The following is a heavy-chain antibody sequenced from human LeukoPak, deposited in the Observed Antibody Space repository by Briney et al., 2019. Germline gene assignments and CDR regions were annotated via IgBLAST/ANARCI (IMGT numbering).Heavy chain of an antibody. CDR1: GFTFSSYW. D-gene: IGHD3-10*01. J-gene: IGHJ3*02. CDR2: INSDGSST. Sequence: GGSLRLSCADSGFTFSSYWMHWVRQAPGKGLVWVSRINSDGSSTSYADSVKGRFTISRDNAKNTLYLQMNSLRAEDTAVYYCGRVVYSRFGELLYEYGAFDIWGQGTMVTVSS. CDR3: GRVVYSRFGELLYEYGAFDI. V-gene: IGHV3-74*01.